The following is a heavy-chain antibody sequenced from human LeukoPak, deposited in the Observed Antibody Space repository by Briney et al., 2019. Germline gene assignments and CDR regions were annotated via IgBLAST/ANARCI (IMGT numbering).Heavy chain of an antibody. Sequence: GGSLRLSCAASGFTFSNYAMNWVRQAPGKGLEWVSSISGGGVNTYYADSVRGRFTISRDNSKNTLFLHMNSLRAEDTAVYFCAKTPLNYYDSSGETGFDYWGQGTLVTVSS. V-gene: IGHV3-23*01. CDR2: ISGGGVNT. CDR3: AKTPLNYYDSSGETGFDY. J-gene: IGHJ4*02. CDR1: GFTFSNYA. D-gene: IGHD3-22*01.